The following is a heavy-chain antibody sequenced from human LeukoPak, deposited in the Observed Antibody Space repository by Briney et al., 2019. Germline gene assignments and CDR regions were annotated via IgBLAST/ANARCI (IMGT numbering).Heavy chain of an antibody. V-gene: IGHV3-21*01. CDR2: ISSSSSYI. D-gene: IGHD1-26*01. J-gene: IGHJ4*02. Sequence: GGSLRLSCAASGFTFSSYSMNWVRQAPGKGLEWVSSISSSSSYIYYADSVKGRFTISRDNAKNSLYLQMNSLRAEDTAVYYCARGSVGATKRSYYFDHWGQGTLVTVSS. CDR1: GFTFSSYS. CDR3: ARGSVGATKRSYYFDH.